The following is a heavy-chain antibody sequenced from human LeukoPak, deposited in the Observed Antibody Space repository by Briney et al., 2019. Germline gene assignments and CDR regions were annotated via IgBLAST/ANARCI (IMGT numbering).Heavy chain of an antibody. J-gene: IGHJ4*02. CDR2: ISGSGGST. V-gene: IGHV3-23*01. D-gene: IGHD3-22*01. CDR3: AKDTGSSGYYPPYYFDY. CDR1: GFTFSSYA. Sequence: PGRSLRLSCAASGFTFSSYAMSWVRQAPGKGLEWVSAISGSGGSTYYADSVKGRFTISRDNSKNTLYLQMNSLRAEDTAVYYCAKDTGSSGYYPPYYFDYWGQGTLVTVSS.